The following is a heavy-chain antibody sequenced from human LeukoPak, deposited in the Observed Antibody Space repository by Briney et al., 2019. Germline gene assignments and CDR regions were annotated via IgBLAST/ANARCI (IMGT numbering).Heavy chain of an antibody. V-gene: IGHV4-59*08. CDR1: GGSISYYY. D-gene: IGHD2-21*02. Sequence: PSETLSLTCTVSGGSISYYYWSWIRQPPGKGLEWIGYVYYSGNTSYNPSLKSRVTISLDTSKHQFSLKLNSVTAADTAVYYCARHAYCGGDCFGGAFEIWGQGTMVTVSS. J-gene: IGHJ3*02. CDR3: ARHAYCGGDCFGGAFEI. CDR2: VYYSGNT.